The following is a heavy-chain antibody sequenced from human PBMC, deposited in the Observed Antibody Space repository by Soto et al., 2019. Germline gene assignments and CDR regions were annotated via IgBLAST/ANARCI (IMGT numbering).Heavy chain of an antibody. Sequence: GGSLRLSCAASGFTFTTYWMSWVRQAPGKGLEWVANIKQDGSEKYYVDSVKGRFTISRDNAKNSLYLQMNSLRAEDTALYYCARGSEYSSGWNAEYFQHWGQGTLVTVSS. V-gene: IGHV3-7*01. J-gene: IGHJ1*01. D-gene: IGHD6-19*01. CDR1: GFTFTTYW. CDR2: IKQDGSEK. CDR3: ARGSEYSSGWNAEYFQH.